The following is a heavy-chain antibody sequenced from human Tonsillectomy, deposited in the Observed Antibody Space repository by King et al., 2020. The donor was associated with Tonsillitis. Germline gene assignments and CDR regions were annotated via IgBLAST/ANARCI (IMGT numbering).Heavy chain of an antibody. CDR2: ISYDGSNK. Sequence: VQLVESGGGVVQPGRSLRLSCAASGFTFSNYAMHWVRQAPGKGLEWVAVISYDGSNKYYADSVKGRFTISRDNSKNTLYLQMNSLRAEDTAVYYCASTPLPVYDSSGSEGWYFDLWGRGTLVTVSS. CDR1: GFTFSNYA. D-gene: IGHD3-22*01. CDR3: ASTPLPVYDSSGSEGWYFDL. V-gene: IGHV3-30-3*01. J-gene: IGHJ2*01.